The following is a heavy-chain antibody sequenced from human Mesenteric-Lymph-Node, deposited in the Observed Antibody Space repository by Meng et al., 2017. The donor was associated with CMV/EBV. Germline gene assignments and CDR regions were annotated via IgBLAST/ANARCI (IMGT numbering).Heavy chain of an antibody. CDR3: AKGILPYYWDSSGYFDPDEG. D-gene: IGHD3-22*01. J-gene: IGHJ4*02. Sequence: GGSLRLSCAASGFTLSSYAIRWVRQAPGKGLEWVSTISGSGGDTYYADSVKGRFTISRGNSKNTLYLQVNSLRAEDTAVYYCAKGILPYYWDSSGYFDPDEGWGQGTLVTVSS. V-gene: IGHV3-23*01. CDR1: GFTLSSYA. CDR2: ISGSGGDT.